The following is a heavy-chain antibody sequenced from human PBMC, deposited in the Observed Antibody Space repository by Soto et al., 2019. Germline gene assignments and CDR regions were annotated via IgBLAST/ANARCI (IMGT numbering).Heavy chain of an antibody. CDR1: GFTFSSYG. J-gene: IGHJ6*02. D-gene: IGHD3-3*01. V-gene: IGHV3-33*01. CDR3: ARDIIRFLEWSPHYYYGMDV. Sequence: GGSLRLSCAASGFTFSSYGMHWVRQAPGKGLEWVAVIWYDGSNKYYAVSLKGRFTISRDNSKNTLFLQMNSLRAEDTAVYYCARDIIRFLEWSPHYYYGMDVWGQGTTVTVSS. CDR2: IWYDGSNK.